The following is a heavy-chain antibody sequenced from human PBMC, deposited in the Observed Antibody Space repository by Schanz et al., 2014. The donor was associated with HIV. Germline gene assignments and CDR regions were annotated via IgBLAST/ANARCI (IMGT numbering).Heavy chain of an antibody. CDR3: ARESYGALDF. J-gene: IGHJ4*02. Sequence: EVQLVETGGGLIQPGGSLRLSCAASGFTVSSHYMSWVRQAPGKGLEWVSVMYSDGTSHYEDSVKGRFTLTRDNPKNTLYLQMSNLRVDDTAVYYCARESYGALDFWGQGTLVTVSS. D-gene: IGHD4-17*01. V-gene: IGHV3-53*02. CDR2: MYSDGTS. CDR1: GFTVSSHY.